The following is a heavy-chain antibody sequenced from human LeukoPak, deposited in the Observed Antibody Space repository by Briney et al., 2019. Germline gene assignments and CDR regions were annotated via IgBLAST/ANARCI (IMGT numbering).Heavy chain of an antibody. Sequence: PGGSLRLSCAASGFTFSRYVMTWVRQGPGKGLEWVSSLSGSGGGTFYADSVKGRFTISRDNSKNTLYLQMISLRTEDTAVYYCARDKADRNPWNRNYHYDSGGSLNHWGQGTLVTVSS. CDR2: LSGSGGGT. CDR1: GFTFSRYV. V-gene: IGHV3-23*01. J-gene: IGHJ5*02. D-gene: IGHD3-22*01. CDR3: ARDKADRNPWNRNYHYDSGGSLNH.